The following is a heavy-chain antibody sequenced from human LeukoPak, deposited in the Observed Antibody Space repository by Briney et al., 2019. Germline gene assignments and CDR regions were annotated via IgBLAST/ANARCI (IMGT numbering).Heavy chain of an antibody. CDR3: ARLHFGGNYGYYYYYMDV. J-gene: IGHJ6*03. D-gene: IGHD4-23*01. V-gene: IGHV4-39*01. Sequence: PSETLSLTCTVSGGSISSSGYYWGWIRQPPGKGLEWIGSIYYSGSTYYNPSLKSRVTISVDTSKNQFSLKLSSVTAADTAVYYCARLHFGGNYGYYYYYMDVWGKGTTVTISS. CDR1: GGSISSSGYY. CDR2: IYYSGST.